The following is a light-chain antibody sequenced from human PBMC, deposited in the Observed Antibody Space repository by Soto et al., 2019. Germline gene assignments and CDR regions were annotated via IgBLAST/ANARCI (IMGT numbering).Light chain of an antibody. J-gene: IGKJ3*01. CDR3: QQYNSSPFT. CDR2: DAS. Sequence: DIQMTQSPSTLSASVGDRVTITCRASQSISSWLAWYQQKPGKAPKLLFYDASSLESGVPSRFSGSGSGTEFTLTISSLQPDDFATYYCQQYNSSPFTFGPGTKVDI. V-gene: IGKV1-5*01. CDR1: QSISSW.